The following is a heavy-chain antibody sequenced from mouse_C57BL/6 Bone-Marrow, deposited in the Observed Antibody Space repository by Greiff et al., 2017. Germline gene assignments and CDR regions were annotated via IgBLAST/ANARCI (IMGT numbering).Heavy chain of an antibody. V-gene: IGHV14-4*01. Sequence: VQLQQSGAELVRPGASVKLSCTASGFNIKDDYMPWVKQSPEQGLEWIGWIGPENGDTEYASKFQGKATITADTSSNTAYLQLSSLTSKDNAVYYGTTLGLYDGYYYYAMDYWGQGTSVTVSS. D-gene: IGHD2-3*01. CDR2: IGPENGDT. CDR1: GFNIKDDY. CDR3: TTLGLYDGYYYYAMDY. J-gene: IGHJ4*01.